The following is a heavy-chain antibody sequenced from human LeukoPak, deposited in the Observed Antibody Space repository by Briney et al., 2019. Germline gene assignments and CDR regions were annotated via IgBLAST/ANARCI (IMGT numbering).Heavy chain of an antibody. J-gene: IGHJ4*02. CDR1: GFTFSSYA. D-gene: IGHD1-26*01. CDR3: AKDRLRGSHSFSDFDY. V-gene: IGHV3-23*01. CDR2: ISGSGDST. Sequence: GGSLRLSCAASGFTFSSYAMSWVRQAPGKGLEWVSAISGSGDSTYYADSVKGRFTISRDNSKNTLYLQMNSLRAEDTAVYYCAKDRLRGSHSFSDFDYWGQGTLVTVSS.